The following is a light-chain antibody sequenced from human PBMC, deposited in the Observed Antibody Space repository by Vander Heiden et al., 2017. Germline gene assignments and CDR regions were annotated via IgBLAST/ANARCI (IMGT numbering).Light chain of an antibody. V-gene: IGLV1-51*01. CDR3: STWDTSLSSVV. J-gene: IGLJ3*02. CDR1: SSNIGNNY. CDR2: DNN. Sequence: SVLTRPPSVSTCPGQPVTNSCSGSSSNIGNNYVSWYQQFQGTTPKLLIYDNNKRPSGIPDRFSGSKSGTSATLGITGLQTGDEADYYCSTWDTSLSSVVFGGGTKVTVL.